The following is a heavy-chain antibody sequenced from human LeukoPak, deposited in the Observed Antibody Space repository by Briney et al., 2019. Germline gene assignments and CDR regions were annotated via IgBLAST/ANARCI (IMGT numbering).Heavy chain of an antibody. J-gene: IGHJ4*02. Sequence: PGGSLRLSCAASGFTFSSYAMHWVRQAPGKGLEWVAVISYDGSNKYHADSVKGRFTISRDNSKNTLHLQLNSLRAEDTAVYYCAKKEVGNFPFDYGGQGTLVTVSS. CDR1: GFTFSSYA. CDR3: AKKEVGNFPFDY. CDR2: ISYDGSNK. V-gene: IGHV3-30-3*02. D-gene: IGHD4-23*01.